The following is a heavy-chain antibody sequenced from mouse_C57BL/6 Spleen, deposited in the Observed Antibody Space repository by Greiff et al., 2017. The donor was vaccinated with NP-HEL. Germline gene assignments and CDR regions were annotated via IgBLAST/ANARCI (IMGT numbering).Heavy chain of an antibody. CDR3: ARSPLITTVVSWYFDV. CDR2: IHPNSGST. J-gene: IGHJ1*03. V-gene: IGHV1-64*01. Sequence: QVQLQQSGAELVKPGASVKLSCKASGYTFTSYWMHWVKQRPGQGLEWIGMIHPNSGSTNYNEKFKSKATLTVDKSSSTAYMQLSSLTSEDSAVYYCARSPLITTVVSWYFDVWGTGTTVTVSS. CDR1: GYTFTSYW. D-gene: IGHD1-1*01.